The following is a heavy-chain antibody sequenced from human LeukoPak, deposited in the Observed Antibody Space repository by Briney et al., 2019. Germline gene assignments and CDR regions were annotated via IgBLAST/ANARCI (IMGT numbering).Heavy chain of an antibody. V-gene: IGHV3-33*01. D-gene: IGHD3-3*01. J-gene: IGHJ4*02. CDR2: IWYEGSNK. Sequence: GGSLRLSCAASGFTFSSYGMHWVRQAPGKGLEWVAVIWYEGSNKYYADSVKGRFTISRDNSKNTLYLQMNSLRAEDTAVYYCARLAYDLWSGYSDYWGQGTLVTVSS. CDR1: GFTFSSYG. CDR3: ARLAYDLWSGYSDY.